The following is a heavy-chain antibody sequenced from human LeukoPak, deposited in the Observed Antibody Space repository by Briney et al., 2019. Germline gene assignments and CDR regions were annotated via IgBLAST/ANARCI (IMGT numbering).Heavy chain of an antibody. D-gene: IGHD3-10*01. CDR3: ARDNYYYGSGSYYFDY. V-gene: IGHV4-4*07. Sequence: PSETPSLTCTVSGVSISSYYWSWIRQPAGKELEWIGRIYTSGSTNYNPSLKSRVTMSVDTSKNQFSLKLSSVTAADTAVYYCARDNYYYGSGSYYFDYWGQGTLVTVSS. CDR2: IYTSGST. J-gene: IGHJ4*02. CDR1: GVSISSYY.